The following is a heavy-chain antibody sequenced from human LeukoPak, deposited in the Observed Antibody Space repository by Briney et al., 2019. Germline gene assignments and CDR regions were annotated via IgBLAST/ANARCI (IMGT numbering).Heavy chain of an antibody. V-gene: IGHV4-38-2*02. CDR3: ARDGGLLYYDFWSGYTFDY. CDR1: GCSLSSGYY. CDR2: IYDSGSI. D-gene: IGHD3-3*01. J-gene: IGHJ4*02. Sequence: SETLSLTCAVSGCSLSSGYYWGWIRQPPGRGLGWTGSIYDSGSIYYNPSLNSRITISVDTSKNQFSLKLSSVTAADTAVYYCARDGGLLYYDFWSGYTFDYWGQGTLVTVSS.